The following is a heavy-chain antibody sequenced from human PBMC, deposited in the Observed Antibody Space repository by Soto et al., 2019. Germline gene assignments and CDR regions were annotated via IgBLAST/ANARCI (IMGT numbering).Heavy chain of an antibody. Sequence: EVQLVESGGGLVQPGESLRLSCAASGFTFSYYWMHWVRQAPGKGLVWVSRIHSDGSSTTYADSVKGRFTISRDNARNTLYLQMNSLRAEDTGVYYCARGDRGAFDLWGQGRVLTVSS. V-gene: IGHV3-74*01. D-gene: IGHD1-26*01. CDR3: ARGDRGAFDL. CDR2: IHSDGSST. J-gene: IGHJ3*01. CDR1: GFTFSYYW.